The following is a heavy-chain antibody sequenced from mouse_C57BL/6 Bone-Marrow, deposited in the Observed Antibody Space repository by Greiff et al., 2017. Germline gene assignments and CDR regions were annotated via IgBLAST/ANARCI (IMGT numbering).Heavy chain of an antibody. CDR3: ARSPLYRDYAMDY. J-gene: IGHJ4*01. D-gene: IGHD1-1*01. CDR2: INPYNGDT. Sequence: EVKLVESGPELVKPGDSVKISCKASGYSFTGYFMNWVMQSHGKSLEWIGRINPYNGDTFYNQKFKGKATLTVDKSSSTAHMELRSLTSEDSAVYYCARSPLYRDYAMDYWGQGTSVTVSS. CDR1: GYSFTGYF. V-gene: IGHV1-20*01.